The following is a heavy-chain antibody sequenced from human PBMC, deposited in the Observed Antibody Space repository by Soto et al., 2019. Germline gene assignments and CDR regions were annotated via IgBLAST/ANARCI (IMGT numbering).Heavy chain of an antibody. J-gene: IGHJ6*02. CDR2: IYYSGST. V-gene: IGHV4-61*01. Sequence: PSETLSLTCTVSGGSFTSGSHSWSWIRQPPGKGLEWIGYIYYSGSTTYNPSLKSRVTISVDTSKNQFSLKLTSMTAAATAVYYCAIDRLTDQQLGGDDDYGIDVWGQRTTVTVSS. CDR3: AIDRLTDQQLGGDDDYGIDV. CDR1: GGSFTSGSHS. D-gene: IGHD6-13*01.